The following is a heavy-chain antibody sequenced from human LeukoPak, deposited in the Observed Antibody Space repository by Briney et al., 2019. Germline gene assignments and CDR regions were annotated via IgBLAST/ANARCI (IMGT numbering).Heavy chain of an antibody. Sequence: ASVKVSCKAPGYTFTSYDINWVRQATGQGLVWMGWMNPNSGNTGYAQKFQGRVTMTRNTSISTAYMELSSLRSEDTAVYYCARGSSYGDYPDYWGQGTLVTVSS. CDR2: MNPNSGNT. J-gene: IGHJ4*02. CDR3: ARGSSYGDYPDY. V-gene: IGHV1-8*01. D-gene: IGHD4-17*01. CDR1: GYTFTSYD.